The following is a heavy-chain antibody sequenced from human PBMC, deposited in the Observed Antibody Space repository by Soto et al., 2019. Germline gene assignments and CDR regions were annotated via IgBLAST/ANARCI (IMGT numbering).Heavy chain of an antibody. CDR1: GFSLSTSGGG. CDR3: IQSRCGGDCLQSYASHYYYGMDV. V-gene: IGHV2-5*02. Sequence: SGPTLGNPTQTLTLACTFSGFSLSTSGGGVGWIPQPPGKAPEGVALIYWDDDKRYSPSLRSRLTISKDTSKNQVVLTMTNMDPVDTATYYCIQSRCGGDCLQSYASHYYYGMDVWGQGTTVTVSS. J-gene: IGHJ6*02. CDR2: IYWDDDK. D-gene: IGHD2-21*02.